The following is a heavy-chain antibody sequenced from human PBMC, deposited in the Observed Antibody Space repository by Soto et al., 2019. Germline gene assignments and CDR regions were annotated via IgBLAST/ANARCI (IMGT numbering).Heavy chain of an antibody. CDR1: GYTFNNFD. V-gene: IGHV1-8*02. D-gene: IGHD1-26*01. J-gene: IGHJ4*02. CDR2: MSPNNGVT. Sequence: QVQLVQSGAEVKEPGASVRVSCQASGYTFNNFDVNWLRQATGQGLEWMGWMSPNNGVTGYAQKFQGRVTMTRDTSTNTAYMDLSSLTSQDTAVYYCARGVAAGVDYWGQGSLVTVSP. CDR3: ARGVAAGVDY.